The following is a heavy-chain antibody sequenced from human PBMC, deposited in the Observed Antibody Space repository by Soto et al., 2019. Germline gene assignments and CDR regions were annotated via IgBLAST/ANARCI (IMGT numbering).Heavy chain of an antibody. J-gene: IGHJ4*02. CDR1: GYSISSGYY. V-gene: IGHV4-38-2*01. D-gene: IGHD3-22*01. CDR2: IYHSGST. Sequence: KPSETLSLTCAVSGYSISSGYYWGWIRQPPGKGLEWIGSIYHSGSTYYNPSLKSRVTISVDTSKNQFSLKLSSVTAAGTAVYYCARATGYYDSRGVYFDYWGQGTLVTVSS. CDR3: ARATGYYDSRGVYFDY.